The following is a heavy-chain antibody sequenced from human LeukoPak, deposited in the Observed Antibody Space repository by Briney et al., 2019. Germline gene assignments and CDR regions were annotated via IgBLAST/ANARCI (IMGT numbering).Heavy chain of an antibody. CDR2: IYHSGST. V-gene: IGHV4-38-2*02. Sequence: SETLSLTCTVSGYSISSGYYWGWIRQPPGKGLEWIGSIYHSGSTYYNPSLKSRVTISVDTSKNQFSLKLSSVTAADTAVYYCARETISSPYYGMDVWGQGTTVTVSS. CDR1: GYSISSGYY. D-gene: IGHD1/OR15-1a*01. CDR3: ARETISSPYYGMDV. J-gene: IGHJ6*02.